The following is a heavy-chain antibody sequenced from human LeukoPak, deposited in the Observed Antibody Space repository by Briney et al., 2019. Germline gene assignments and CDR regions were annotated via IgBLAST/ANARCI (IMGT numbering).Heavy chain of an antibody. V-gene: IGHV3-23*01. J-gene: IGHJ6*02. CDR2: IGTVGDT. Sequence: GGSLRLSCEASGLTFSSYAMSWVRQAPGKGLEWVATIGTVGDTYHADSVKGRFTISRDDSKNTLYLQMNSLRAEDTALYYCAKDREPGHNDMDVWGQGTTVTVSS. CDR1: GLTFSSYA. CDR3: AKDREPGHNDMDV. D-gene: IGHD1-26*01.